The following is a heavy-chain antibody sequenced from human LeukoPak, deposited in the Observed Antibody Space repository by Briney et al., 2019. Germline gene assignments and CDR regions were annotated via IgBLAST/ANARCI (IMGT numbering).Heavy chain of an antibody. CDR2: LYYSAST. CDR1: GGFISSSSYY. Sequence: PSETLSLTCTVSGGFISSSSYYWRWIRQPPGKGLEWIGNLYYSASTDYNPSLKSRVTISLDTSKNQVSLKVRSVTAADTAVYYCARGALGSSWSDHWGQGTLVTVSS. V-gene: IGHV4-61*01. D-gene: IGHD6-13*01. CDR3: ARGALGSSWSDH. J-gene: IGHJ5*02.